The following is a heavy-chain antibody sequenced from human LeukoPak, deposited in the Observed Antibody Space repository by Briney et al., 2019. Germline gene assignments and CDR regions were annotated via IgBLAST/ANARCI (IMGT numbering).Heavy chain of an antibody. CDR3: ARSSGAYRSFDY. CDR1: GGSISSYY. J-gene: IGHJ4*02. CDR2: IYYSGTT. D-gene: IGHD1-26*01. Sequence: PSETLSLTCTVSGGSISSYYWSWIRQPPGKGLEWIGYIYYSGTTDCNPSLKSRVTISVDTSSNQFSLKVSSVTAADTAVYYCARSSGAYRSFDYWGQGTLVPVSS. V-gene: IGHV4-59*01.